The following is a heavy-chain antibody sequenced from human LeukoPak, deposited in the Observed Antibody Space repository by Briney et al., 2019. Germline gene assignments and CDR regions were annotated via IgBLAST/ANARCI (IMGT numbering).Heavy chain of an antibody. V-gene: IGHV3-74*01. CDR1: GFTFSKYW. CDR3: ATKQWLAPPPDS. Sequence: GGSVRLSCAASGFTFSKYWILWVRQAPGKGVESVSRINTDGTVTTYADSVKGRFTVSRDNADNTMFLQMNSVRDEDTAVYYCATKQWLAPPPDSWGQGTPVTVSS. D-gene: IGHD6-19*01. CDR2: INTDGTVT. J-gene: IGHJ4*02.